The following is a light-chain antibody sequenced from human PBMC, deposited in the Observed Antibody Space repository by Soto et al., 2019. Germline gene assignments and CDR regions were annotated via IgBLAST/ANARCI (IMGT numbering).Light chain of an antibody. CDR2: GHN. Sequence: QSVLTQPPSASGTPGQRVTISCSGSTYNIGAGYEVHWYQQIPGTAPKLLISGHNNRPSGVPDRFFGSKSGTSASLTIIGLQAEDEADYYCQSYDSSLSGSGVFGGGTKVTVL. CDR1: TYNIGAGYE. CDR3: QSYDSSLSGSGV. J-gene: IGLJ3*02. V-gene: IGLV1-40*01.